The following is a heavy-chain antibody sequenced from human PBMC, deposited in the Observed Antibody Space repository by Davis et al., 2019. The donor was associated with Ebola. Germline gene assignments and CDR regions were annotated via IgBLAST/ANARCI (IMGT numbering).Heavy chain of an antibody. CDR3: ARGRFPNYGMDV. CDR1: GFTVSSNY. V-gene: IGHV3-53*01. J-gene: IGHJ6*02. CDR2: ISGSGGST. Sequence: GESLKISCAASGFTVSSNYMSWVRQAPGKGLEWVSAISGSGGSTYYADSVKGRFTISRDNSKNTLYLQMNSLRAEDTAVYYCARGRFPNYGMDVWGQGTTVTVSS.